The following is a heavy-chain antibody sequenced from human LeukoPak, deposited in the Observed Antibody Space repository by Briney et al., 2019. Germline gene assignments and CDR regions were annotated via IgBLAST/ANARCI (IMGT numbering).Heavy chain of an antibody. J-gene: IGHJ3*02. D-gene: IGHD1-14*01. CDR2: INAGNGNT. V-gene: IGHV1-3*01. CDR1: GYTFTSYA. CDR3: ARELPPKRDDAFDI. Sequence: ASVKVSCKASGYTFTSYAMHWVRQAPGQRLEWMGWINAGNGNTKYSQKFQGRVTITRDTSASTAYMELRSLRSDDTAVYYCARELPPKRDDAFDIWGQGTMVTVSS.